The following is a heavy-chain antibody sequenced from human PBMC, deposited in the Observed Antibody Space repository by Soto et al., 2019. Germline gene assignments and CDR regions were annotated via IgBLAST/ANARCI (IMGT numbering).Heavy chain of an antibody. D-gene: IGHD3-10*01. V-gene: IGHV3-48*03. CDR3: ARDGHRGPSDAFDV. J-gene: IGHJ3*01. Sequence: GGSLRLSCAASGFTFSSYEMNWIRQAPGKGLEWVAHISTTGTSPYYADSVRGRFTVSRDTANNSIYLQMNSLRAEDTALYYCARDGHRGPSDAFDVWGQGTMVTVSS. CDR1: GFTFSSYE. CDR2: ISTTGTSP.